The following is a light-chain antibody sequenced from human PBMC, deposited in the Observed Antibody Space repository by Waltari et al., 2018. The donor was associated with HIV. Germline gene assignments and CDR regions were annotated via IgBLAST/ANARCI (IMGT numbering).Light chain of an antibody. CDR3: LQSDNWPYS. V-gene: IGKV3-15*01. J-gene: IGKJ2*03. CDR2: GAS. Sequence: IVMTPSPVTLSVSPGERAALSCRASQSVSTTLAWYQQKPGQAPRLRIYGASTRATGVSARFSGSGSGTDFTLTISSVQSEDFAVYYCLQSDNWPYSFGQGTKLEIK. CDR1: QSVSTT.